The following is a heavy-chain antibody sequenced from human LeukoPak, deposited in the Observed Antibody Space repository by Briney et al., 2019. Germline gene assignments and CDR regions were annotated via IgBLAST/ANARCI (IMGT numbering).Heavy chain of an antibody. J-gene: IGHJ4*02. CDR3: SRGAVTAKPADF. CDR1: GVPINSRVYY. CDR2: IYYSGNT. V-gene: IGHV4-39*01. Sequence: PSETLSLSCSVSGVPINSRVYYWNWIRQPPGKGLEWIGSIYYSGNTYYNPSLQSRATISVDTSRDYFSLTLSSVTAADTALYFCSRGAVTAKPADFWGQGTLVTVSS. D-gene: IGHD2-21*02.